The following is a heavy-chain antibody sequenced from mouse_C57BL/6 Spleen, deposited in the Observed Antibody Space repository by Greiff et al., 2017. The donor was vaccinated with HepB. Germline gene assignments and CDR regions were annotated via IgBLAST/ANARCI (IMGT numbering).Heavy chain of an antibody. CDR3: ARTLYSNYGVYYYAMDY. J-gene: IGHJ4*01. V-gene: IGHV5-17*01. CDR1: GFTFSDYG. Sequence: EVKLVESGGGLVKPGGSLKLSCAASGFTFSDYGMHWVRQAPEKGLEWVAYISSGSSTIYYADTVKGRFTISRDNAKNTLFLQMTSLRSEDTAMYYCARTLYSNYGVYYYAMDYWGQGTSVTVSS. CDR2: ISSGSSTI. D-gene: IGHD2-5*01.